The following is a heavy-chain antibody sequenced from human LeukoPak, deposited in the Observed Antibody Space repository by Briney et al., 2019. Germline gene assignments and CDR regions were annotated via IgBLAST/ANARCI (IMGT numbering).Heavy chain of an antibody. CDR3: AGDSTSYDYVWGSYRFLQYYFDY. J-gene: IGHJ4*02. CDR2: ISSSSSYI. D-gene: IGHD3-16*02. Sequence: GGSLRLSCAASGFTFSSYSMNWVRQAPGKGLEWVSSISSSSSYIYYADSVKGRLTISRDNAKNSLYLQMNSLRAEDTAVYYCAGDSTSYDYVWGSYRFLQYYFDYWGQGTLVTVSS. CDR1: GFTFSSYS. V-gene: IGHV3-21*01.